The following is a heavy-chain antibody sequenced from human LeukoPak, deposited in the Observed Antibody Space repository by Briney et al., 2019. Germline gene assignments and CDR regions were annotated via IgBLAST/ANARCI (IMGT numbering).Heavy chain of an antibody. CDR1: GGSFSGYY. D-gene: IGHD1-7*01. V-gene: IGHV4-34*01. CDR2: INHSGST. CDR3: ARALTATTFDY. Sequence: SETLSLTCAVYGGSFSGYYWSWIRQPPGKGLEWIGEINHSGSTNYNPSLKSRVTISVDTSKNQFSLKLSSVTAADTAVYYCARALTATTFDYWGPGTLVTVSS. J-gene: IGHJ4*02.